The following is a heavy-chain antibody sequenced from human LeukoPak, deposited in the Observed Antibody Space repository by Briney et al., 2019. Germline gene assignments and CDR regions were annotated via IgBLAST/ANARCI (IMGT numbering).Heavy chain of an antibody. CDR1: GFTFSSYA. Sequence: GGSLRLSCAASGFTFSSYAMSWVRQAPGKGLEWVSAISGSGGCTYYADSVKGRFTISRDNSKNTLYLQMNSLRAEDTAVYYCAKDQGYSYGYGFDPWGQGTLVTVSS. D-gene: IGHD5-18*01. J-gene: IGHJ5*02. V-gene: IGHV3-23*01. CDR3: AKDQGYSYGYGFDP. CDR2: ISGSGGCT.